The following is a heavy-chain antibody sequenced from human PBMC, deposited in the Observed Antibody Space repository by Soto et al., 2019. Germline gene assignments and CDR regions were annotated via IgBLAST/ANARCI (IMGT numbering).Heavy chain of an antibody. CDR1: GYAFTGYY. Sequence: GASVKVSCKASGYAFTGYYMHWVRQAPGQGLEWMGWINPNSGGTNYAQKFQGWVTMTRDTSISTAYMELSRLRSDDTAVYYCARGQFYDSSGYYYDGAFDIWGQGTMVTVSS. CDR3: ARGQFYDSSGYYYDGAFDI. CDR2: INPNSGGT. D-gene: IGHD3-22*01. J-gene: IGHJ3*02. V-gene: IGHV1-2*04.